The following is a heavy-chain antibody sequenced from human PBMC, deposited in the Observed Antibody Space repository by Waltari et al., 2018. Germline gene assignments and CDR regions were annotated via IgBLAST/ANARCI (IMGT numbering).Heavy chain of an antibody. CDR2: IYTSGST. D-gene: IGHD3-10*01. CDR1: GGSISSGSYS. CDR3: ARDVAPGSSRRAFDI. J-gene: IGHJ3*02. V-gene: IGHV4-61*02. Sequence: QVQLQESGPGLVKPSQTLSLTCTVSGGSISSGSYSWSWIRQPAGKGLEWIGRIYTSGSTNYNPSLKSRVTISVDTSKNQFSLKLSSVTAADTAVYYCARDVAPGSSRRAFDIWGQGTMVTVSS.